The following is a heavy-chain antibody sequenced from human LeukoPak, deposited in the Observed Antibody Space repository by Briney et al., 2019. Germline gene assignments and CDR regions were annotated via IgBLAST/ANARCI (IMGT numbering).Heavy chain of an antibody. CDR3: ARERDSGSYFY. CDR1: GFTFSDYY. J-gene: IGHJ4*02. D-gene: IGHD1-26*01. V-gene: IGHV3-11*04. CDR2: ISSSGSTI. Sequence: GGSLRLPCAASGFTFSDYYMSWIRQAPGKGLEWVSYISSSGSTIYYADSVKGRFTISRDNAKNSLYLQMNSLRAEDTAVYYCARERDSGSYFYWGQGTLVTVSS.